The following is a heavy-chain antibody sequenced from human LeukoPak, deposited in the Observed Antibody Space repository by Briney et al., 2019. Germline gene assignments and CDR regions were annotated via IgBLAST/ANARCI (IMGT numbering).Heavy chain of an antibody. V-gene: IGHV3-43*01. D-gene: IGHD1-26*01. CDR2: ISWDGGST. CDR3: AKGLRDIVGATSS. Sequence: QSGGSLRLSCAASGFTFDDYTMHWVRQAPGKGLEWVSLISWDGGSTYYADSVKGRFTISRDNSKNSLYLQMNSLRIEDTALYYCAKGLRDIVGATSSWGQGTLVTVSS. CDR1: GFTFDDYT. J-gene: IGHJ4*02.